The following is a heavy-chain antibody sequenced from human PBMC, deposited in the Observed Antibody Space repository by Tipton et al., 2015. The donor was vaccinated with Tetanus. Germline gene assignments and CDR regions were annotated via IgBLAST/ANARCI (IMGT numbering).Heavy chain of an antibody. V-gene: IGHV1-2*02. CDR1: GYTFTGYY. D-gene: IGHD3-22*01. Sequence: QVQLVQSGAEMKKPGASVKVSCKASGYTFTGYYMYWVRQAPGQGLEWVGWIDPNSGDTIYAQNFQGRVTMTRDTSISTVYMELSRLRSDDTAVYYCARDRGDYIYYGMDVWGPGTTVTVSS. CDR2: IDPNSGDT. CDR3: ARDRGDYIYYGMDV. J-gene: IGHJ6*02.